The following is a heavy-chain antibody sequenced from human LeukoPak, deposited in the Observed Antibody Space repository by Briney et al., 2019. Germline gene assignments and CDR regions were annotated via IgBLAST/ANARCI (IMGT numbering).Heavy chain of an antibody. CDR3: ARDQGNDTRITMVRGVIITEADAFDI. CDR2: ISAYNGNT. Sequence: ASVKVSCKASGYTFTSYGSSWVRQAPGQGLEWMGWISAYNGNTNYAQKLQGRVTMTTDTSTSTAYMELRSLRSDDTAVYYCARDQGNDTRITMVRGVIITEADAFDIWGQGTMVTVSS. J-gene: IGHJ3*02. CDR1: GYTFTSYG. V-gene: IGHV1-18*01. D-gene: IGHD3-10*01.